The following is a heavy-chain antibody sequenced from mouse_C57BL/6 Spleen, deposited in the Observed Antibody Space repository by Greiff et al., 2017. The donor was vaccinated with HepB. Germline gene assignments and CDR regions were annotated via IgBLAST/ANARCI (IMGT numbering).Heavy chain of an antibody. D-gene: IGHD2-5*01. CDR1: GFSFNTYA. CDR3: VRHPSNYDAMDY. Sequence: EVQRVESGGGLVQPQGSLKLSCAASGFSFNTYAMNWVRQAPGKGLEWVARIRSKSNNYATYYADSVKDRFTISRDDSESMLYLQMNNLKTEDTAMYYCVRHPSNYDAMDYWGQGTSVTVSS. V-gene: IGHV10-1*01. J-gene: IGHJ4*01. CDR2: IRSKSNNYAT.